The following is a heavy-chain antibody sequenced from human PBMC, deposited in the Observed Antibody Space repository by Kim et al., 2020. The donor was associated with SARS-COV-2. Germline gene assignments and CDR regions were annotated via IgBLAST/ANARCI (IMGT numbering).Heavy chain of an antibody. CDR1: GYTFTSYY. Sequence: ASVKVSCKASGYTFTSYYMHWVRQAPGQGLEWMGIINPSGGSTSYAQKFQGRVTMTRDTSTSTVYMELSSLRSEDTAVYYCARGARPYCSGGSCYSRAFDIWGQGTMVTVSS. D-gene: IGHD2-15*01. V-gene: IGHV1-46*01. CDR3: ARGARPYCSGGSCYSRAFDI. CDR2: INPSGGST. J-gene: IGHJ3*02.